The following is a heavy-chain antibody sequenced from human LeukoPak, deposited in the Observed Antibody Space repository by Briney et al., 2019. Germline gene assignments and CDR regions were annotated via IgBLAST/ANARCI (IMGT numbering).Heavy chain of an antibody. CDR2: INPNSGVT. D-gene: IGHD5-12*01. CDR1: GYTFGGFY. CDR3: AKDRYGDYEAPFHYYMDA. V-gene: IGHV1-2*02. J-gene: IGHJ6*03. Sequence: ASVKVSCKASGYTFGGFYIHWVRQAPGQGLEWMGWINPNSGVTNYAQKLQGRVTITRDTSIDTAYMQLSRLRSDDTAVYCCAKDRYGDYEAPFHYYMDAWGRGTTVTVSS.